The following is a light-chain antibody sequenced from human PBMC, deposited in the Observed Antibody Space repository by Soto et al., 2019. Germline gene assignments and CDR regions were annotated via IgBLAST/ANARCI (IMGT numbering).Light chain of an antibody. CDR1: SSDVGGYKF. J-gene: IGLJ2*01. CDR3: TSYAGSNTVL. CDR2: EIN. V-gene: IGLV2-8*01. Sequence: QSALTQPPSASGSPGQSVTISCSGTSSDVGGYKFVSWYQQHPGKAPKLMIYEINKRPSGVPDRFSGSRSGNTASLTVSGLQAEDEGDYYCTSYAGSNTVLFGGGTKVTVL.